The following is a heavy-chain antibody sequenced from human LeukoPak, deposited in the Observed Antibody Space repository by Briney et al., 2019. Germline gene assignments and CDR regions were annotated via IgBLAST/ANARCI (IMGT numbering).Heavy chain of an antibody. Sequence: SETLSLTCAVYGGAFSGYFWTWIRQPPGKGLEWIGEINHSGSTNCNPSLKSRVTISVDTSKSQFSLNPTSVTAADTATYYCARGSALTMGIDPWGQGTLVTVSS. CDR3: ARGSALTMGIDP. CDR2: INHSGST. J-gene: IGHJ5*01. CDR1: GGAFSGYF. V-gene: IGHV4-34*01. D-gene: IGHD3-10*01.